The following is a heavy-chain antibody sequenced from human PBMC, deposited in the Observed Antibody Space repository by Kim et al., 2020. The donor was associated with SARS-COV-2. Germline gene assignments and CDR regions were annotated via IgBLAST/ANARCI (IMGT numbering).Heavy chain of an antibody. CDR2: VFHSGSA. D-gene: IGHD2-15*01. Sequence: SETLSLTCTVSGVPITSHYWTWIRQPPGKGLEWIGNVFHSGSANYNPSLKSRVTMSVDTSKNQLSLQLSSMTAADTAVYYCAREGYFDGGSFFFDYWGQG. V-gene: IGHV4-59*11. CDR1: GVPITSHY. J-gene: IGHJ4*02. CDR3: AREGYFDGGSFFFDY.